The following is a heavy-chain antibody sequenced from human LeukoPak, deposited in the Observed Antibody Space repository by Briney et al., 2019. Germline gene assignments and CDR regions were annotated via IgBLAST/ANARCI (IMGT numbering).Heavy chain of an antibody. D-gene: IGHD1-26*01. J-gene: IGHJ4*02. CDR3: APSTIVGATLGFY. V-gene: IGHV1-24*01. Sequence: ASVKVPCKVSGYTLTELSMHWVRQAPGKGLEWMGGFDPEDGETIYAQKFQGRVAMTEDTSTDTAYMELSSLRSEDTAVYYCAPSTIVGATLGFYWGQGTLVTVSS. CDR2: FDPEDGET. CDR1: GYTLTELS.